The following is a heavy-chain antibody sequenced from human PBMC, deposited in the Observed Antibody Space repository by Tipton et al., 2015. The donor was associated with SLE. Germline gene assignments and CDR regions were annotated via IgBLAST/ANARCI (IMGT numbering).Heavy chain of an antibody. CDR3: AKDSDRTSIPFASDY. CDR2: ISFSSSTT. CDR1: GFTFSSFS. D-gene: IGHD1-7*01. Sequence: SLRLSCAASGFTFSSFSMNWVRQAPGKGLEWISYISFSSSTTHYGDSVKGRFTISRDNAKNSLYLQMESLGAEDTAVYYCAKDSDRTSIPFASDYWGQGTLVSVSS. V-gene: IGHV3-48*04. J-gene: IGHJ4*02.